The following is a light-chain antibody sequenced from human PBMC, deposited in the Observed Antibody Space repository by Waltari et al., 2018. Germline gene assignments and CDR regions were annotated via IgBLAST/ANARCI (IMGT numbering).Light chain of an antibody. Sequence: QSALTQPASVSGSPGQSITLSCTGTSSDVGGSRYVSWYQQHPGKVPKLMLFDVSSRPSGVINRFSASKSGNTASLTISGLQADDEADYYCSSYSTSNTYVFGTGTKVTLL. V-gene: IGLV2-14*03. CDR2: DVS. CDR1: SSDVGGSRY. J-gene: IGLJ1*01. CDR3: SSYSTSNTYV.